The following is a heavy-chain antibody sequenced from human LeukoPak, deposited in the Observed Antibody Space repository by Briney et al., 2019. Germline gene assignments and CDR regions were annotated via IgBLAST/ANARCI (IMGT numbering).Heavy chain of an antibody. Sequence: SETLSLTCTVSGGSISSGGYYWSWIRQQPGKGLEWIGYIYYSGSTYYNPSLKSRVTTSVDTSKNQFSLKLTSVTAADTAMYYCARRDGYNSLYFDFWGQGTLVTVSS. V-gene: IGHV4-31*03. CDR3: ARRDGYNSLYFDF. CDR1: GGSISSGGYY. J-gene: IGHJ4*02. CDR2: IYYSGST. D-gene: IGHD5-24*01.